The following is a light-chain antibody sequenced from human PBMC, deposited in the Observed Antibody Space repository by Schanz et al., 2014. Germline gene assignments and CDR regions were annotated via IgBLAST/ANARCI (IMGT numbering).Light chain of an antibody. V-gene: IGKV3-20*01. J-gene: IGKJ1*01. CDR3: HQYDTSPRT. CDR1: QSVSSSY. CDR2: GVF. Sequence: EIVLTQSPGTLSLSPGDWASLSCRASQSVSSSYLAWYQQKPGQAPRLLIYGVFNRATGIPDRFSGSGSGTDFTLTISRLEPEDFAVYYCHQYDTSPRTFGQGTKVEIK.